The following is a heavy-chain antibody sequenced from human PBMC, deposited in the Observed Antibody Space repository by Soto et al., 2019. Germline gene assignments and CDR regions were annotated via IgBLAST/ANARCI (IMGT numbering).Heavy chain of an antibody. J-gene: IGHJ4*02. Sequence: GGSLRFSCAASGFTFSSYAMSWVRQAPGKGLEWVSAISGSGGSTYYADSVKGRFTISRDNSKNTLYLQMNSLRAEDTAVYYCAKDESSGWYSYFDYWGQGTLVTVSS. D-gene: IGHD6-19*01. CDR2: ISGSGGST. CDR1: GFTFSSYA. CDR3: AKDESSGWYSYFDY. V-gene: IGHV3-23*01.